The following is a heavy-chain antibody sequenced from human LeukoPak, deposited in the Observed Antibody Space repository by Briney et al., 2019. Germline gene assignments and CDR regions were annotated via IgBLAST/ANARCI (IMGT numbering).Heavy chain of an antibody. CDR3: ARGISTGYSFDY. J-gene: IGHJ4*02. V-gene: IGHV3-48*03. CDR1: GFTFSSYE. Sequence: PGGSLRLSCAASGFTFSSYEMNWVRQAPGKGLEWVSYISGSSDIKYYAESVKGRFTISRDNAKNSLFLQMNSLRAEDTAVYYCARGISTGYSFDYWGQGTLVTVSS. CDR2: ISGSSDIK. D-gene: IGHD3-22*01.